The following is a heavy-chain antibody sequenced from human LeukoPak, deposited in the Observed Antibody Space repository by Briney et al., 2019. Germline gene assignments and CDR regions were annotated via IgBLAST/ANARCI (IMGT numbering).Heavy chain of an antibody. CDR3: AKDLHYNYDNSGYMSSFDY. V-gene: IGHV3-21*04. CDR2: ISRSGRHI. CDR1: GFTFSTYS. Sequence: PGGSLRLSCAASGFTFSTYSMNWVRQAPGKGLEWVSSISRSGRHIYCADSMKGRFTISRDNAKNSLYLQMNGLRAEDTAIYYCAKDLHYNYDNSGYMSSFDYWGQGTVVTVSS. D-gene: IGHD3-22*01. J-gene: IGHJ4*02.